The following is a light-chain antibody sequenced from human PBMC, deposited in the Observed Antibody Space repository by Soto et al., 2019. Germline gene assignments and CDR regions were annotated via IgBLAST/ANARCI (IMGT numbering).Light chain of an antibody. CDR1: HSVSNY. V-gene: IGKV3-11*01. J-gene: IGKJ5*01. CDR2: AAS. CDR3: QQRFDWPKLT. Sequence: EIVLTQSPTTLSLSTGERVTLSCRASHSVSNYLAWYQQKPGQAPRLLVSAASNRANSIPARFSGSGSGTDFTLTISSLEPEDFGVFYCQQRFDWPKLTFGQGTRLEIK.